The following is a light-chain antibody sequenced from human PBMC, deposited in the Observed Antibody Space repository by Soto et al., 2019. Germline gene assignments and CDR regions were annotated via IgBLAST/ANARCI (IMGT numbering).Light chain of an antibody. Sequence: QSALTQPVSVSGSPGQSITISCTGTSSDVGAYNYVSWYQHHPGKAPKLMIYDVSNRPSGVSNRFSGSKSGNTASLTISGLQAEDEADYYCNSFTTSSTLVFGGGTKVTVL. CDR3: NSFTTSSTLV. CDR1: SSDVGAYNY. V-gene: IGLV2-14*03. J-gene: IGLJ2*01. CDR2: DVS.